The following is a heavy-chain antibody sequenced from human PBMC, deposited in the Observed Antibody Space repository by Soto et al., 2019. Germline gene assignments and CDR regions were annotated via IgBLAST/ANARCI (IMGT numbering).Heavy chain of an antibody. CDR2: ISSSSSYI. CDR3: ASKGVVVAATLDDAFDI. Sequence: PGGSLRLSCAASGFTFSSYSMNWVRQAPGKGLEWVSSISSSSSYIYYADSVKGRFTISRDNAKNSLYLQMNSLRAEDTAVYYCASKGVVVAATLDDAFDIWGQGTMVTVSS. D-gene: IGHD2-15*01. J-gene: IGHJ3*02. V-gene: IGHV3-21*01. CDR1: GFTFSSYS.